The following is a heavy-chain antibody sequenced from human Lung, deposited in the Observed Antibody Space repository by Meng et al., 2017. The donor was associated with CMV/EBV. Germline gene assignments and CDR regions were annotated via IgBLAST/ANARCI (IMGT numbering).Heavy chain of an antibody. D-gene: IGHD6-13*01. Sequence: SGFTFSSYWMQWVRQAPGKGLVWVSRINSDGSSTSYADSVKGRFTISRDNAKNTLYLQMNSLRAEDTAVYYCARDSSSWYVGWFDPWGQGTLVTVSS. V-gene: IGHV3-74*01. CDR1: GFTFSSYW. J-gene: IGHJ5*02. CDR3: ARDSSSWYVGWFDP. CDR2: INSDGSST.